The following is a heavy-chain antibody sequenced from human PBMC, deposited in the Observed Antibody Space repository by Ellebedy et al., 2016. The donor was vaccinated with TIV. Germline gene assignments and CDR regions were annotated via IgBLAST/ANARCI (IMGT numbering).Heavy chain of an antibody. CDR1: GYSFTSYW. V-gene: IGHV5-51*01. D-gene: IGHD3-10*01. J-gene: IGHJ4*02. CDR2: IYPGDSDT. Sequence: GESLKISXKGSGYSFTSYWIGWVRQMPGKGLEWMGIIYPGDSDTRYSPSFQGQVTISADKSISTAYLQWSSLKASDTAMYYCARWTDGSGILGYYFDYWGQGTLVTVSS. CDR3: ARWTDGSGILGYYFDY.